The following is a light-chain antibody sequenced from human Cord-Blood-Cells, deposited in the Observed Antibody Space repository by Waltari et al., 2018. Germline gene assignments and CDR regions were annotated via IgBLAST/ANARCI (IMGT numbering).Light chain of an antibody. CDR1: QSISSY. Sequence: DIQMTQSPSSLSASVGDRITITCRASQSISSYFNCYQQKPGKAPKLLIYAASRLQSGIPSRFSGSGSGTDFTLTISILQPEDFATYYCQQSYSTPYTFGQGTKLEIK. V-gene: IGKV1-39*01. CDR3: QQSYSTPYT. CDR2: AAS. J-gene: IGKJ2*01.